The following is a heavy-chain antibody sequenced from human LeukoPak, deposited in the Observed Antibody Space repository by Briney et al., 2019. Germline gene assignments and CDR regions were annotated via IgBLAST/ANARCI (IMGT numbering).Heavy chain of an antibody. D-gene: IGHD4-17*01. CDR3: TTAFHPGTTFSDY. Sequence: GGSLRLSCAASGFTFSDYYMSWIRQAPVKGLEWVSYISSSGSTIYYADSVKGRFTISRDNAKNSLYLQMNSLRAEDTAVYYCTTAFHPGTTFSDYWGQGTLVTVSS. CDR2: ISSSGSTI. J-gene: IGHJ4*02. V-gene: IGHV3-11*04. CDR1: GFTFSDYY.